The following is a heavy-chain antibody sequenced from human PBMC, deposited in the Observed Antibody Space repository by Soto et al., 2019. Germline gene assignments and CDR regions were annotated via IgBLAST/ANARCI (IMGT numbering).Heavy chain of an antibody. CDR2: IYYSGST. CDR1: GGSISSYY. CDR3: ARDRGDCTNGVCSAYFGY. V-gene: IGHV4-59*01. D-gene: IGHD2-8*01. J-gene: IGHJ4*02. Sequence: SETLSLTCTVSGGSISSYYWSWIRQPPGKGLEWIGYIYYSGSTNYNPSLKSRVTISVDTSKNQFSLKLSSVTAADTAVYYCARDRGDCTNGVCSAYFGYWGQGTLVTVSS.